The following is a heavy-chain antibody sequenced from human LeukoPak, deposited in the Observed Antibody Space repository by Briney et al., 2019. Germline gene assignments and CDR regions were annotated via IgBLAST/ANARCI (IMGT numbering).Heavy chain of an antibody. Sequence: GESLKIYCKGSGYSFTSYWIGWVRQMPGKGLEWMGIIYPGDSDTRYSPSFQGQVTISADKSISTAYLQWSSLKASDTAMYYCARRTSIAVAGNYFDYWGQGTLVTVSS. CDR1: GYSFTSYW. V-gene: IGHV5-51*01. D-gene: IGHD6-19*01. CDR2: IYPGDSDT. J-gene: IGHJ4*02. CDR3: ARRTSIAVAGNYFDY.